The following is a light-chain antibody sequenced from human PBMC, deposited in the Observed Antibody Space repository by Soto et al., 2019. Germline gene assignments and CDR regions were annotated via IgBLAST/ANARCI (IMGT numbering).Light chain of an antibody. J-gene: IGKJ2*01. Sequence: DIQMTQSPSSLSASVGDRVTITCRASQDISNYLNWYQQKPGKAPKLLIYDASNLETGVPSRFSESGSGTDFTFTISSLQPEDIATYYCKQYDTLSPMYTFGQGTKLEIK. CDR1: QDISNY. V-gene: IGKV1-33*01. CDR2: DAS. CDR3: KQYDTLSPMYT.